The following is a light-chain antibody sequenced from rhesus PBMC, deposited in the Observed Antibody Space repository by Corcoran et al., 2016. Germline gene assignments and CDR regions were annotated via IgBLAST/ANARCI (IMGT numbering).Light chain of an antibody. CDR2: KAS. CDR3: QHGYGTTFT. V-gene: IGKV1-74*01. J-gene: IGKJ3*01. Sequence: DIQMTQSPSSLSASVGDRVTITCRASENVNIYLNWYQQKPGKAPKLLIYKASTLQSGVPSRFSGSGSWTDYTLSISSLQPEDVATYYCQHGYGTTFTFGPGTKLDIK. CDR1: ENVNIY.